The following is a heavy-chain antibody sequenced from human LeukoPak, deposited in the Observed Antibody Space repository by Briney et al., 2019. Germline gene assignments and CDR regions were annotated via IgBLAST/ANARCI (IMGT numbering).Heavy chain of an antibody. J-gene: IGHJ4*02. CDR1: GGSISSSSYY. CDR3: ATPSVVVAARAFDY. CDR2: IYYSGST. V-gene: IGHV4-39*01. Sequence: PSETLSLTCTVSGGSISSSSYYWGWIRQPPGKGLEWIGSIYYSGSTYYNPSLKSRVTISVDTSKNQFSLKLSSVTAADTAVYYCATPSVVVAARAFDYWGQGTLVTVSS. D-gene: IGHD2-15*01.